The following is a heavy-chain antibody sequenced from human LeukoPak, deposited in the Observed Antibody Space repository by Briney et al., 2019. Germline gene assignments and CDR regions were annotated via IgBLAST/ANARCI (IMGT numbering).Heavy chain of an antibody. V-gene: IGHV4-59*12. CDR2: IYHSGST. CDR3: ARLQKGQVVTAIPIDF. J-gene: IGHJ4*02. D-gene: IGHD2-21*02. CDR1: GGSISTYY. Sequence: SETLSLTCTVSGGSISTYYWNWIRQPPGKGLEWIGEIYHSGSTNYNPSLKSRVTISVDKSKNQFSLKLSSVTAADTAVYYCARLQKGQVVTAIPIDFWGQGTLVTVSS.